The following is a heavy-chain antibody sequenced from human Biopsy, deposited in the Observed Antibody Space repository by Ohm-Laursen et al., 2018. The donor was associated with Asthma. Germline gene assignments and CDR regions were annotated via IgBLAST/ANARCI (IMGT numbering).Heavy chain of an antibody. CDR3: ARGDSSNWSHYYFDY. CDR2: IYSGGGT. D-gene: IGHD3-22*01. Sequence: GSLRLSCTASGFTVSTNGMSWVRQPPGKGLEWVSVIYSGGGTYYADSVQGRVTISRDYSKNTLYLQMHSLRAEDTAVYYCARGDSSNWSHYYFDYWGRGTLVTVSS. CDR1: GFTVSTNG. V-gene: IGHV3-53*01. J-gene: IGHJ4*02.